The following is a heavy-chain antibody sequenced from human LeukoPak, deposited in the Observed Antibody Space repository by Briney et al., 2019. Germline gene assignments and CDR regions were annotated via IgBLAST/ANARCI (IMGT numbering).Heavy chain of an antibody. CDR1: GFTFSTYV. CDR2: ISVGGETT. V-gene: IGHV3-23*01. CDR3: AKGGSGSYYDRIDF. D-gene: IGHD1-26*01. Sequence: GGSLRLSCAASGFTFSTYVMSWVRQAPGKGLEWVSTISVGGETTFYADSVKGRFTISRDSSKHTLYLQMNSLRAEDTAVYYCAKGGSGSYYDRIDFWGQGTLVTVSS. J-gene: IGHJ4*02.